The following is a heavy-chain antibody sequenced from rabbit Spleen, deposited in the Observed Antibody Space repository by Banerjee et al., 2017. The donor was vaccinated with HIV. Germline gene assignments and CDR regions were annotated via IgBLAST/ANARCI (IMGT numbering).Heavy chain of an antibody. D-gene: IGHD8-1*01. CDR2: INTGSGGT. J-gene: IGHJ6*01. CDR3: ARDASSSFSSYGMDL. V-gene: IGHV1S45*01. CDR1: GFSFSSSYW. Sequence: QQQLVESGGDLVKPGAPLTLTCTASGFSFSSSYWIRCVRQAPGKGLEWIGVINTGSGGTYYASWAKGRVTISKTSSTTVTLQMTSLTAAEAATYFCARDASSSFSSYGMDLWGPGTLVTVS.